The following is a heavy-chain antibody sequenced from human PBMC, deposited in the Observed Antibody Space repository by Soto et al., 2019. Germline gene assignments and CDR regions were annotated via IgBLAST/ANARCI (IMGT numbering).Heavy chain of an antibody. J-gene: IGHJ4*02. CDR3: ARGRGYCSGGICGYYFDY. D-gene: IGHD2-15*01. V-gene: IGHV3-74*01. CDR1: GLTFSSYW. CDR2: INSEGTST. Sequence: GGSLRLSCAASGLTFSSYWMHWVRQAPGKGLVWVSRINSEGTSTSYAESVKGRFTISRDNAKNTLDLQMNSLRAEDTAVYHCARGRGYCSGGICGYYFDYWGQGALVTVSS.